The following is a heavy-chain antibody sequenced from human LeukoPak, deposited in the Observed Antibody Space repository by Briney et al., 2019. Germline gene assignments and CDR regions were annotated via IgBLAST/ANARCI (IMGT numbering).Heavy chain of an antibody. Sequence: GGSLRLSCAASGFTFSSYGMHWVRQAPGKGLEWVAVISYDGSNKYYADSVKGRFTISRDNSKNTLYLQMNSLRAEDTAIYFCARAAYYRFDYWGQGTLATVSS. CDR1: GFTFSSYG. CDR3: ARAAYYRFDY. J-gene: IGHJ4*02. CDR2: ISYDGSNK. V-gene: IGHV3-30*03. D-gene: IGHD1-26*01.